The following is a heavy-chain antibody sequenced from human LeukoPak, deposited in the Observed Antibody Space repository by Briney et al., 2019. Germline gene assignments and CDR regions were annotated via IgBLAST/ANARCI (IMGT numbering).Heavy chain of an antibody. CDR1: GGSFSSSSYY. J-gene: IGHJ4*02. V-gene: IGHV4-61*02. CDR3: ARICGGDCSS. D-gene: IGHD2-21*02. Sequence: SETLSLTCTVSGGSFSSSSYYWSWIRQPAGKGLEWIGRIYTSGSTNYNPSLKSRVTISIDTSKNQFSLKLSSVTAADTAVYYCARICGGDCSSWGQGTLVTVSS. CDR2: IYTSGST.